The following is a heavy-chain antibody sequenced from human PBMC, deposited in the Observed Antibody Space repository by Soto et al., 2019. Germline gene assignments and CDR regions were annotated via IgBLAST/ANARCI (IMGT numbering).Heavy chain of an antibody. CDR1: GFAFDDYV. D-gene: IGHD6-13*01. Sequence: EVQLVESGGGLVQPGRSLRLSCAASGFAFDDYVMHWVRQPPGRGLEWVSGITWHSGTIRYVDSVKGRFTISRDNAENSLYLQMNSLRPEDTAVYYCAKGGSAALIAPSGRDNWFDPWGQGTQVTVSS. CDR2: ITWHSGTI. CDR3: AKGGSAALIAPSGRDNWFDP. J-gene: IGHJ5*02. V-gene: IGHV3-9*01.